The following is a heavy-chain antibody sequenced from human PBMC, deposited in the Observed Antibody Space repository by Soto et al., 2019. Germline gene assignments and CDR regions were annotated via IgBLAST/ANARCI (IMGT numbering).Heavy chain of an antibody. D-gene: IGHD1-26*01. CDR1: GFTFSTYA. Sequence: GGSLRLSCAASGFTFSTYAMTWVRQAPGKGLEWVSSISDTGGSTYYADSVKGRFTISRDSSKNTLHLQMNSLRVEDAAIYYCAEAGGSYFSPIDYWGQGTLVTVSS. CDR3: AEAGGSYFSPIDY. V-gene: IGHV3-23*01. CDR2: ISDTGGST. J-gene: IGHJ4*02.